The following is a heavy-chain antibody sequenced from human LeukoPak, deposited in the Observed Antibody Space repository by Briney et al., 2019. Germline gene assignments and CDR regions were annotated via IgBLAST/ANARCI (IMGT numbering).Heavy chain of an antibody. Sequence: SETLSLTCTVSGDSINSGGYYWSWIRQPAGKGLEWIGHIYSSGSTNYNPSLKSRVTISVDTSKNQFSLKLSSVTAADTAVYYCARATGTIFGVVNDAFDIWGQGTMVTVSS. D-gene: IGHD3-3*01. J-gene: IGHJ3*02. CDR2: IYSSGST. CDR1: GDSINSGGYY. CDR3: ARATGTIFGVVNDAFDI. V-gene: IGHV4-61*10.